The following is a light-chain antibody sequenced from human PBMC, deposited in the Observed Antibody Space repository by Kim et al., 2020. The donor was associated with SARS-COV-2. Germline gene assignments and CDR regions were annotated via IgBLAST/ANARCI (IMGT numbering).Light chain of an antibody. Sequence: SAFIGDRVSITCRAIQSIRNSLNGYQQKPGKAPKRLIYGASNLHSGVPSRFSGRASGTDFTLSINSLQREDFGTYYCQQSDGSSTFGQGTRLEIK. CDR1: QSIRNS. V-gene: IGKV1-39*01. CDR3: QQSDGSST. CDR2: GAS. J-gene: IGKJ5*01.